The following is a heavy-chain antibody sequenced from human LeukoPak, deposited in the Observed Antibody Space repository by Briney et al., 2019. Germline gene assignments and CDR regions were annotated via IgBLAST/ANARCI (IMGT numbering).Heavy chain of an antibody. J-gene: IGHJ6*02. CDR2: IWYDGSNK. V-gene: IGHV3-33*01. CDR1: GSTFNSYG. CDR3: ARNLPPYGMDV. Sequence: PGGSLRLSCAASGSTFNSYGIHWVRQAPGKGLEWVAVIWYDGSNKYYADSVKGRFTISRDNSKNTLYLQMNSLRAEDTAVYYCARNLPPYGMDVWGQGTTVTVSS.